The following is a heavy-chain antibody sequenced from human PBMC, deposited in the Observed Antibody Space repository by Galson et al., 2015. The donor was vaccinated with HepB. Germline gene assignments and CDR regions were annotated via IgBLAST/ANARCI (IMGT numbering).Heavy chain of an antibody. CDR2: TYYRSKWYN. V-gene: IGHV6-1*01. Sequence: AISGDSVSSNSAAWNWIRQSPSRGLEWLGRTYYRSKWYNDYAVSVKSRITINPDTSKNQFSLQLNSVTPEDTAVYYCARGYCSSTSCSNAFDIWGQGTMVTVSS. CDR3: ARGYCSSTSCSNAFDI. J-gene: IGHJ3*02. CDR1: GDSVSSNSAA. D-gene: IGHD2-2*01.